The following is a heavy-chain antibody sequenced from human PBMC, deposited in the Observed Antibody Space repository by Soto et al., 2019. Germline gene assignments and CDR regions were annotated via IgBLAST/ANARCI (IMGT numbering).Heavy chain of an antibody. CDR2: IWYDGSNK. Sequence: QVQLVESGGGVVQPGRSLRLSCAASGFTFSSYGMHWVRQAPGKGLEWVAVIWYDGSNKYYADSVKGRFTISRDNSKNTLYLQMNSLRAEDTAVYYCARELRFDIPYGMDGWGKGTTVTVSS. V-gene: IGHV3-33*01. CDR3: ARELRFDIPYGMDG. CDR1: GFTFSSYG. D-gene: IGHD3-3*01. J-gene: IGHJ6*04.